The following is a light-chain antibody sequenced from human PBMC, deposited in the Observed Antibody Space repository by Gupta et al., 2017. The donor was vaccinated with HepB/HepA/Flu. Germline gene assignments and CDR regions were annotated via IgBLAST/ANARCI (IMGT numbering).Light chain of an antibody. CDR3: AAWDSSLNGGV. CDR2: SNN. V-gene: IGLV1-44*01. Sequence: HSVLTQPPSASGTPGQRVTISCSGSSSDIGSNTVNWYQQLPGTAPKLLIYSNNYRPSGIPDRFSGSKSGTSATLAISGLQSGDEAAYFCAAWDSSLNGGVFGGGTKLTVL. J-gene: IGLJ2*01. CDR1: SSDIGSNT.